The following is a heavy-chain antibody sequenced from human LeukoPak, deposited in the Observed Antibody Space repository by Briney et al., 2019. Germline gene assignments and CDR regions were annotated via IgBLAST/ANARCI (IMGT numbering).Heavy chain of an antibody. CDR2: IYTSGST. CDR3: ARVESGYSYGVSSNWYFDL. D-gene: IGHD5-18*01. J-gene: IGHJ2*01. V-gene: IGHV4-4*07. Sequence: PSETLSLTCTVSGGSISSYYWSWIRQPAGKGLEWIGRIYTSGSTNYNPSLKSRVTMSVDTSKNQFSLKLSSVTAADTAVYYCARVESGYSYGVSSNWYFDLWGRGTLVTVSS. CDR1: GGSISSYY.